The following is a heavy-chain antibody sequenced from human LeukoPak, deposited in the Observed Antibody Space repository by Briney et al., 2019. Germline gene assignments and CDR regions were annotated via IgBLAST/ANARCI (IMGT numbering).Heavy chain of an antibody. CDR3: AMHSSGWYVAFDI. D-gene: IGHD6-19*01. J-gene: IGHJ3*02. V-gene: IGHV5-51*01. CDR1: GYSFTSYW. Sequence: GESLKISCKGSGYSFTSYWIGWVRQTPGKGLEWMGIIYPGDSDTRYSPSFQGQVTISADKSISTAYLQWSSLKASDTAMYYCAMHSSGWYVAFDIWGQGTMVTVSS. CDR2: IYPGDSDT.